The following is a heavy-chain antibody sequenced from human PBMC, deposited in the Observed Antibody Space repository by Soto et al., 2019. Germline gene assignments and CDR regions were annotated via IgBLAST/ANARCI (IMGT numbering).Heavy chain of an antibody. CDR1: GGSFSGYY. Sequence: PSETPSLTCAVYGGSFSGYYWSWIRQPPGKGLEWIGEINHSGSTNYNPSLKSRVTISVDTSKNQFSLKLSSVTAADTAVYYCARGPSILRYFDWLLTPAFDYWGQGTLVTVSS. D-gene: IGHD3-9*01. J-gene: IGHJ4*02. CDR2: INHSGST. V-gene: IGHV4-34*01. CDR3: ARGPSILRYFDWLLTPAFDY.